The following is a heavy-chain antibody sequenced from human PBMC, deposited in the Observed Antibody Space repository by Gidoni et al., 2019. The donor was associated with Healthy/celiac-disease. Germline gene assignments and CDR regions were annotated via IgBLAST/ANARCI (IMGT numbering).Heavy chain of an antibody. D-gene: IGHD5-12*01. CDR1: GGSISSYY. CDR3: ARGNPSTWLQLDY. CDR2: IYYSGST. V-gene: IGHV4-59*01. Sequence: QVQLQESGPGLVKPSETLSLTCTVSGGSISSYYWSWIRQPPGKGLEWIGYIYYSGSTNYNPSLKSRVTISVDTSKNQFSLKLSSVTAADTAVYYCARGNPSTWLQLDYWGQGTLVTVSS. J-gene: IGHJ4*02.